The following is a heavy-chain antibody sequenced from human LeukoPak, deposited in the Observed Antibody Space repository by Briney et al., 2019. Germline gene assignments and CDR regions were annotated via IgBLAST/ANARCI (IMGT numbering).Heavy chain of an antibody. CDR1: GYTFTSYG. CDR3: ASDSAHYGAYPRYWFDP. D-gene: IGHD4-17*01. Sequence: ASVKVSCKASGYTFTSYGISWVRQAPGQGLEWMGWISAYNGNTNYAQKLQGRVTMTTDTSTSTAYMELRSLRSDYWAVCYCASDSAHYGAYPRYWFDPWGQGTLVTVSS. J-gene: IGHJ5*02. V-gene: IGHV1-18*01. CDR2: ISAYNGNT.